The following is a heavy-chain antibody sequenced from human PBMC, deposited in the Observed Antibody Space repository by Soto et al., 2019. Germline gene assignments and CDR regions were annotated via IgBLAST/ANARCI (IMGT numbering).Heavy chain of an antibody. CDR2: IYHSGNT. Sequence: SDTLSLTCAVSSGSISGGSISTGDYSWSWIRQAPGKGLEWIGYIYHSGNTYYNPSLKSRVTISVDRSENQFSLELTSVTAADTAVYYCARSYTSGWSDWFDPWGQGTLVTVS. J-gene: IGHJ5*02. CDR3: ARSYTSGWSDWFDP. D-gene: IGHD6-19*01. CDR1: GGSISTGDYS. V-gene: IGHV4-30-2*01.